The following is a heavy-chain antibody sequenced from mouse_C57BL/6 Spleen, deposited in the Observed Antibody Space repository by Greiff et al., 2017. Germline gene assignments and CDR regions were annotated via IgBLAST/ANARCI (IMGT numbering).Heavy chain of an antibody. Sequence: QVHVKQPGAELVKPGASVKMSCKASGYTFTSYWITWVKQRPGQGLEWIGDIYPGSGSTNYNEKFKSKATLTVDTSSSTAYMQLSSLTSEDSAVYYCAKGDYGNESYAMDYWGQGTSVTVSS. CDR3: AKGDYGNESYAMDY. D-gene: IGHD2-1*01. J-gene: IGHJ4*01. CDR1: GYTFTSYW. V-gene: IGHV1-55*01. CDR2: IYPGSGST.